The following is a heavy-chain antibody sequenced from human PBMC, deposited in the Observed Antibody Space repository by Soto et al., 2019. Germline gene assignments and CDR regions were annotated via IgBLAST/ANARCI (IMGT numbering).Heavy chain of an antibody. CDR1: GFTFSSYA. J-gene: IGHJ4*02. CDR3: ASSGRYSYGYVH. CDR2: ISYDGSNK. D-gene: IGHD5-18*01. Sequence: GSLRLSCAASGFTFSSYAMHWVRQAPGKGLEWVAVISYDGSNKYYADSVKGRFTISRDNSKNTLYLQMNSLRAEDTAVYYCASSGRYSYGYVHWGQGTLVTVSS. V-gene: IGHV3-30-3*01.